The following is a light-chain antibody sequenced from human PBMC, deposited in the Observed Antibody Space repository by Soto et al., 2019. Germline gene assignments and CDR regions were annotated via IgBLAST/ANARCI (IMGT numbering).Light chain of an antibody. J-gene: IGLJ3*02. V-gene: IGLV2-23*01. Sequence: QSALTQPASVSGSPGQSITISCTGTSSDVGSFNLVSWYQHHSGKAPKLMIYEDTKRPSGVSDRFSGSKSGNTASLTISGLQSEDEADYYCCSYARTSIWVFGGGTKLTVL. CDR1: SSDVGSFNL. CDR2: EDT. CDR3: CSYARTSIWV.